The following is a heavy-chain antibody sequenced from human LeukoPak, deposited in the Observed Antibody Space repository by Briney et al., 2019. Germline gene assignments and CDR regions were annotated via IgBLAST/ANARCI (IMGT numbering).Heavy chain of an antibody. CDR3: ARDEQWLAQD. V-gene: IGHV3-30-3*01. CDR2: ISYDGSNK. Sequence: GRSLRLSCAVSGFTFSSYAMHWVRQAPGTGLEWVAVISYDGSNKYYADSGKGRFTISRDKSKSTLYLQMNSLRAEDTAVYYCARDEQWLAQDWGQGTLVTVSS. J-gene: IGHJ4*02. CDR1: GFTFSSYA. D-gene: IGHD6-19*01.